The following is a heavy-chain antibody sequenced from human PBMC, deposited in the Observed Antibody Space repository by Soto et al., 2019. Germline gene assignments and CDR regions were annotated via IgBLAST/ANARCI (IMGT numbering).Heavy chain of an antibody. J-gene: IGHJ3*02. CDR3: ARDEVPDVQNDAFDI. Sequence: ASVKVSCKASGYAFTTYHMHWVRQAPGQGLEWMGMIDPSDGTTTYAQKLQGRVTMTRDTATSTVYMELSSLRSEDTAVYYCARDEVPDVQNDAFDIWGQGTMVTVSS. CDR2: IDPSDGTT. V-gene: IGHV1-46*04. CDR1: GYAFTTYH.